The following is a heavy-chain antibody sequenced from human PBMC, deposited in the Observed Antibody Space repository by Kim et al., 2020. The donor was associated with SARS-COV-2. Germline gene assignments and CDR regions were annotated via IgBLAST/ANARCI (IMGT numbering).Heavy chain of an antibody. Sequence: GGSLRLSCAASGFTFSGYAMSWVRQAPGKGLEWVSFIRGSGGSTYYADSVKGRFTISRDNSKNTLYLQMNSLRAEDTAVYYCAKDRKYYAILTGLHLDYWGQGSLVAVSS. D-gene: IGHD3-9*01. J-gene: IGHJ4*02. CDR1: GFTFSGYA. CDR2: IRGSGGST. V-gene: IGHV3-23*01. CDR3: AKDRKYYAILTGLHLDY.